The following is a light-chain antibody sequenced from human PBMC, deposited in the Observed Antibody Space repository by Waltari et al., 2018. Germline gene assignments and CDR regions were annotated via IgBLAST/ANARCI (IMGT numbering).Light chain of an antibody. CDR1: RLGDKS. Sequence: SYELTQQPSVSVSPGQTASITCSGERLGDKSASWYQQKPGQSPVLVIYQDTKRPSGIPERFSGSNSGNTATLTISGIQAMDEADYYCQAWDSTTVGFGGGTKLTVL. J-gene: IGLJ2*01. CDR3: QAWDSTTVG. V-gene: IGLV3-1*01. CDR2: QDT.